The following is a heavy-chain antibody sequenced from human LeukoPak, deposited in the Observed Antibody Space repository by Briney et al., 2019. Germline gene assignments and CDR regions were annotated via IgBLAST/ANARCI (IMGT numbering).Heavy chain of an antibody. J-gene: IGHJ4*02. D-gene: IGHD4-23*01. V-gene: IGHV4-34*01. CDR3: ARVSRWFNYFDY. Sequence: SETLSLTCAVYGGSFSGYYWSWIRQPPGKGLERIGEINHSGSTNYNPSLKSRVTISVDTSKNQFSLKLSSVTAADTAVYYCARVSRWFNYFDYWGQGTLVTVSS. CDR1: GGSFSGYY. CDR2: INHSGST.